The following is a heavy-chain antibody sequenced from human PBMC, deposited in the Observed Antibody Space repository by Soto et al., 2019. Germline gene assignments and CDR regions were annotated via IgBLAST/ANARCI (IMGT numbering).Heavy chain of an antibody. CDR2: ISGSGGSA. Sequence: GGSLRLSCAASGFTFSSYAMGWVRQAPGKGLEWVSAISGSGGSAYYADSVKGRFTISRDNPKNTLYLQMNSLRAEDTAVYYCAKYTAVAGIFHYFDYWGQGTLVTVSS. CDR1: GFTFSSYA. D-gene: IGHD6-19*01. V-gene: IGHV3-23*01. J-gene: IGHJ4*02. CDR3: AKYTAVAGIFHYFDY.